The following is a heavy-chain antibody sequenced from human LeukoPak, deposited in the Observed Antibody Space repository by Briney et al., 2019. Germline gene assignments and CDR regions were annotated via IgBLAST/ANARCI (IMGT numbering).Heavy chain of an antibody. CDR2: IKQDGSEK. V-gene: IGHV3-7*01. CDR3: ARTYYDILTGYNPYFDY. D-gene: IGHD3-9*01. J-gene: IGHJ4*02. Sequence: GSLRLSCAASGFTFSSYWMSWVRQAPGKGLEWVANIKQDGSEKYYVDSVKGRFTISRDNAKNSLYLQMNSLRAEDTAVYHCARTYYDILTGYNPYFDYWGQGTLVTVSS. CDR1: GFTFSSYW.